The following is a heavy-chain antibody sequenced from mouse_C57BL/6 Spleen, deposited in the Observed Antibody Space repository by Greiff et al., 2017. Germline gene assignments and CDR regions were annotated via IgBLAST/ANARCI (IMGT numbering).Heavy chain of an antibody. CDR1: GFTFSSYA. J-gene: IGHJ2*01. V-gene: IGHV5-9-1*02. CDR2: ISSGSDYI. Sequence: EVKLMESGEGLVKPGGSLKLSCAASGFTFSSYAMSWVRQTPEKRLEWVAYISSGSDYIYYADTVKGRFTISRDNARNTLYLQMSRLKSEDTAMYYCTRGVYFDYWGQGTTLTVSS. CDR3: TRGVYFDY.